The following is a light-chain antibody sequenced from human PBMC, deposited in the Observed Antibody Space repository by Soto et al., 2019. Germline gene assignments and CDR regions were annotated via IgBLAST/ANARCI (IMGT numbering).Light chain of an antibody. CDR3: QQSHSTPLT. CDR2: GAS. J-gene: IGKJ4*01. Sequence: DIQMTQSPSSLSASVGDRVTITCRASQSISSYLNWYQQKPGKAPKVLISGASSLQSGVPLRFSGSGSGTDFTLTISSLQSEDFASYYCQQSHSTPLTFGGGTKVDVK. V-gene: IGKV1-39*01. CDR1: QSISSY.